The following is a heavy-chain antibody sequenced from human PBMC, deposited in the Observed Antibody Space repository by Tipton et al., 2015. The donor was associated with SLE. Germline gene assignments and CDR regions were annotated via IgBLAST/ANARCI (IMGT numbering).Heavy chain of an antibody. Sequence: TLSLTCTVSSGAVSSSSYYWGWIRQPPGKGLEWIGSISYSGSTYYSPSLKSRVTISVDTSKNQFSLKLSSVTAADTAVYYCARLGIAARRGWFDPWGQGTLVTVSS. D-gene: IGHD6-6*01. CDR1: SGAVSSSSYY. V-gene: IGHV4-39*01. CDR3: ARLGIAARRGWFDP. CDR2: ISYSGST. J-gene: IGHJ5*02.